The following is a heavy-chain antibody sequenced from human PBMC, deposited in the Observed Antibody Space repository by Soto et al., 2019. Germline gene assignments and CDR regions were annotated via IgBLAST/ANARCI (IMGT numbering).Heavy chain of an antibody. CDR2: VRDKANGYTT. CDR1: GFIFSDHC. Sequence: EVQLVESGGGLVEPGGSLRLSCAASGFIFSDHCMDWVRQAPGKGLEWIGRVRDKANGYTTEYAASVRGRFTVSRDDSKNSLDLQMTSLQIEDTAMYYCVRNLASGGTYYIDYWGQGTLVTVSS. V-gene: IGHV3-72*01. D-gene: IGHD1-26*01. CDR3: VRNLASGGTYYIDY. J-gene: IGHJ4*02.